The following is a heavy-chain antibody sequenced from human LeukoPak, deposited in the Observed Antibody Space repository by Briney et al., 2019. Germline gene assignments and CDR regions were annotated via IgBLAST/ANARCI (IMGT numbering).Heavy chain of an antibody. Sequence: PGGSLRLSCAASGFTFSSYGMSWVRQAPGKGVEWVSAISGSGGSTYYADSVKGRFTISRDNSKNTLYLQMNSLGAEDTAVYYCATSPYYDILTGYSGVDYWGQGTLVTVSS. CDR2: ISGSGGST. D-gene: IGHD3-9*01. CDR1: GFTFSSYG. J-gene: IGHJ4*02. V-gene: IGHV3-23*01. CDR3: ATSPYYDILTGYSGVDY.